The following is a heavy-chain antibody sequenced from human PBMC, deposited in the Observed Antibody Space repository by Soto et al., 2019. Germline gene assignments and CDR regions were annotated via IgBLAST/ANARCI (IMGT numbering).Heavy chain of an antibody. J-gene: IGHJ1*01. CDR2: IYYSGST. V-gene: IGHV4-31*03. D-gene: IGHD2-8*02. CDR1: GGSFSSGGYY. CDR3: ARATSFSGHHGY. Sequence: QLQLQESGPGLVKPSQTLSLACTVSGGSFSSGGYYWSWIRQLPGKGLEWIGYIYYSGSTYYNPTLKSRFTISLATSKNQFSLTLSSVTAADTAVYYCARATSFSGHHGYWGQGTLVTVAS.